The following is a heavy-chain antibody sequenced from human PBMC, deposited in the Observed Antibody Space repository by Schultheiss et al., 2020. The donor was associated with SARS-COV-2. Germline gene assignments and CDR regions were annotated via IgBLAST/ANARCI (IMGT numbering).Heavy chain of an antibody. CDR1: GFTFSSYA. CDR2: ISGSGGST. Sequence: GESLKISCAASGFTFSSYAMSWVRQAPGKGLEWVSAISGSGGSTYYADSVKGRFTISRDNSKNTLYLQMNSLRAEDTAVYYCARGGSSGLFYFDYWGQGTLVTVSS. J-gene: IGHJ4*02. D-gene: IGHD6-19*01. V-gene: IGHV3-23*01. CDR3: ARGGSSGLFYFDY.